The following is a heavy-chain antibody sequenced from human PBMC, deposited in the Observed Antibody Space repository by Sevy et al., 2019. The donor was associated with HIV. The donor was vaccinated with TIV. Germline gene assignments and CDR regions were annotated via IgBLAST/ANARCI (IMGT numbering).Heavy chain of an antibody. CDR3: AGENAWGRGYS. J-gene: IGHJ4*02. CDR1: GGSITSLY. CDR2: ISYNGDI. D-gene: IGHD1-26*01. Sequence: SETLSLTCTVSGGSITSLYWNWIRQPPGKGLEWIANISYNGDINYNPSLKSRFTFSLDTSKNQFSLRLSSVTAADTAMYYCAGENAWGRGYSWGQGTLVTVSS. V-gene: IGHV4-59*08.